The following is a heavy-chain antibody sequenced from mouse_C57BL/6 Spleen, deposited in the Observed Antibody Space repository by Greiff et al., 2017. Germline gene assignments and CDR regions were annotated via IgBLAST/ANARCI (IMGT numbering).Heavy chain of an antibody. CDR2: IYPGSGNT. Sequence: QVQLQQSGAELVRPGASVKLSCKASGYTFTDYYINWVKQRPGQGLEWIARIYPGSGNTYYNEKFKGKATLTAEKSSSTAYMQLSSLTSEDSAVYFCARNYYGSSQAWFAYWGQGTLVTVSA. CDR1: GYTFTDYY. J-gene: IGHJ3*01. D-gene: IGHD1-1*01. V-gene: IGHV1-76*01. CDR3: ARNYYGSSQAWFAY.